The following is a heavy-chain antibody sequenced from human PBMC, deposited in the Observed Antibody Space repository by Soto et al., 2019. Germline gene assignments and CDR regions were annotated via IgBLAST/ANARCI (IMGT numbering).Heavy chain of an antibody. CDR1: GFTFSSYA. J-gene: IGHJ4*02. CDR3: ANRTYGEAKNADYFDS. Sequence: EVQLLESGGGLVQPGGSLRLSCAVSGFTFSSYAMSWVRQAPGKGLEWVSVISDSGTTIYYADSVKGRFSISRDNFKSTLYLQINSLRAEDTAVYYCANRTYGEAKNADYFDSWGQGTLVTVSS. CDR2: ISDSGTTI. D-gene: IGHD4-17*01. V-gene: IGHV3-23*01.